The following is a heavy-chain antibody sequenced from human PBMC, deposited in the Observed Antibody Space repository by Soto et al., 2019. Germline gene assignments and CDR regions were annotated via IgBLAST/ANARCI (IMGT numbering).Heavy chain of an antibody. CDR3: AADIRSGYYIPLHYYYYGMDV. V-gene: IGHV1-58*01. CDR2: IVVGSGNT. Sequence: GASVKVSCKASGFTFTSSAVQWVRQARGQRLEWIGWIVVGSGNTNYAQKFQERVTITRDMSTSTAYMELSSLRSEDTAVYYCAADIRSGYYIPLHYYYYGMDVWGQGTTVTVS. D-gene: IGHD3-3*01. J-gene: IGHJ6*02. CDR1: GFTFTSSA.